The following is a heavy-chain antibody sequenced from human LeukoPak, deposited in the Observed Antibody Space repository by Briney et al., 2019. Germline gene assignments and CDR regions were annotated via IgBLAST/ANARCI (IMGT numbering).Heavy chain of an antibody. J-gene: IGHJ6*02. D-gene: IGHD6-13*01. CDR1: GFTFSDYY. CDR2: ISSSGSTI. Sequence: GGSLRLSCAASGFTFSDYYMSWIRQAPGKGLEWVSYISSSGSTIYYADSVKGRFTISRDNSKNTLCLQMNSLRAEDTAVYYCARDLSSSSFGPMDVWGQGTTVTVSS. V-gene: IGHV3-11*04. CDR3: ARDLSSSSFGPMDV.